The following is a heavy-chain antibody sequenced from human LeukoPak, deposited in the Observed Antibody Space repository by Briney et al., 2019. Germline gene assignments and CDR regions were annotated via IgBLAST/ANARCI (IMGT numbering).Heavy chain of an antibody. Sequence: ASVKVSCKASGYTFTSYAMNWVRQAPGQGLEWMGIINPSGGSTSYAQKFQGRVTMTRDTSTSTVYMELSSLRSEDTAVYYCARDTLYSSSWYQVPDYWGQGTLVTVSS. CDR3: ARDTLYSSSWYQVPDY. CDR1: GYTFTSYA. V-gene: IGHV1-46*01. D-gene: IGHD6-13*01. J-gene: IGHJ4*02. CDR2: INPSGGST.